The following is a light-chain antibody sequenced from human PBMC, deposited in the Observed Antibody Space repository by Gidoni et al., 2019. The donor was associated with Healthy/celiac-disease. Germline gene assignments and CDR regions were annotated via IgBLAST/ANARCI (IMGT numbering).Light chain of an antibody. CDR2: GAS. CDR3: QQYGSSPT. CDR1: QCVSSSY. V-gene: IGKV3-20*01. Sequence: ETVLTQSPGTLSLSPGERATLSCRARQCVSSSYLAWYPQKPGQAPRLLIYGASSRATGIPDRFSGSGSGTDFTLTISRLEPEDFAVYYCQQYGSSPTFGQGTKVEIK. J-gene: IGKJ1*01.